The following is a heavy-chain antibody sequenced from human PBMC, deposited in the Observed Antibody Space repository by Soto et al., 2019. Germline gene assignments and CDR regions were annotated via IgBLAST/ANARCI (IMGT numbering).Heavy chain of an antibody. D-gene: IGHD6-19*01. CDR3: ARDDYTSGWYRFDP. CDR2: TYYRSKWYN. J-gene: IGHJ5*01. V-gene: IGHV6-1*01. Sequence: SPTLSLTCAISGDSVSSNSAAWNWIRQSPSRGLEWLGRTYYRSKWYNDYAIFVKSRITINPDTSKNQFSLQLNSVTPEDTAVYYCARDDYTSGWYRFDPWGQGILVTVSS. CDR1: GDSVSSNSAA.